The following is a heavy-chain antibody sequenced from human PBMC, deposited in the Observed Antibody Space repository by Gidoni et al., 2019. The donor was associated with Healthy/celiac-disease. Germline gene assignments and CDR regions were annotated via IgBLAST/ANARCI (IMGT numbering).Heavy chain of an antibody. CDR1: GFTFSSYA. D-gene: IGHD3-3*01. J-gene: IGHJ4*02. V-gene: IGHV3-23*01. CDR2: ISGSGGST. CDR3: AKGPRTLRFLEWLPQYYFDY. Sequence: EVQLLESGGGLVQPGGSLRLSCAATGFTFSSYAMSWVRQAPGKGLEWVSAISGSGGSTYYADSVKGRFTISRDNSKNTLYLQMNSLRAEDTAVYYCAKGPRTLRFLEWLPQYYFDYWGQGTLVTVSS.